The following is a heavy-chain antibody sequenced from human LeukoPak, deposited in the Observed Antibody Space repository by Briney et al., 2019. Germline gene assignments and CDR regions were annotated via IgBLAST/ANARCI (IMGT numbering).Heavy chain of an antibody. J-gene: IGHJ3*02. CDR2: IYYSGST. V-gene: IGHV4-59*08. CDR1: GGSISSYY. Sequence: SETLSLTCTVSGGSISSYYWSWIRQPPGKGLEWIGYIYYSGSTNYNLSLKSRVTISVDTSKNQFSLKLSSVTAADTAVYYCARRLGVVGHDAFDIWGQGTMVTVSS. CDR3: ARRLGVVGHDAFDI. D-gene: IGHD2-15*01.